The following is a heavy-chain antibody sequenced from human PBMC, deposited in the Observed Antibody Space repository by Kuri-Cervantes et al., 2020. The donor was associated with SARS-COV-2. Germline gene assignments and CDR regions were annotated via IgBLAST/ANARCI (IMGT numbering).Heavy chain of an antibody. J-gene: IGHJ3*02. CDR2: ISGSGSYI. D-gene: IGHD2-15*01. CDR3: ARSQDDLLVDAFDI. CDR1: GFTFSGYT. Sequence: GESLKISCGATGFTFSGYTMNWVRQAPGKALQWVSSISGSGSYIYYADSMKGRFTVSRDSAKNSLYLQMNSLRAEDTAVYYCARSQDDLLVDAFDIWGQGTMVTVSS. V-gene: IGHV3-21*01.